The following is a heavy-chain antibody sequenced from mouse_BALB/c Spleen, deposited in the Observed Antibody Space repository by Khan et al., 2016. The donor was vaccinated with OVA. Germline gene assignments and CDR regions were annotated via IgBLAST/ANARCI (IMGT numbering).Heavy chain of an antibody. J-gene: IGHJ1*01. D-gene: IGHD2-1*01. CDR3: ARSGGNFHWYFDV. V-gene: IGHV5-17*02. CDR1: GFTFSSYG. CDR2: ISSGSSTI. Sequence: EVELVESGGGLVPPGGSRKLSCAASGFTFSSYGMHWVRQAPKKGLEWVAYISSGSSTIYYVDTVKGRCTISRDNPKNILFLQMTSLRSEDTAMYYCARSGGNFHWYFDVWGAGTSVTVSS.